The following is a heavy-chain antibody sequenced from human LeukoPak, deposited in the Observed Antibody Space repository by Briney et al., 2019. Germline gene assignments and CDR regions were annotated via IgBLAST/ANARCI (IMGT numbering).Heavy chain of an antibody. D-gene: IGHD6-13*01. J-gene: IGHJ4*02. CDR3: AREYSSSWYEPYFDY. V-gene: IGHV1-3*01. CDR2: INAGNGNT. CDR1: GYTFTSYA. Sequence: ASVRVSCKASGYTFTSYAMHWVRQAPGQRLEWMGWINAGNGNTKYSQKFQGRVTITRDTSASTAYMELSSLRSEDKAVYYCAREYSSSWYEPYFDYWGQGTLVTVSS.